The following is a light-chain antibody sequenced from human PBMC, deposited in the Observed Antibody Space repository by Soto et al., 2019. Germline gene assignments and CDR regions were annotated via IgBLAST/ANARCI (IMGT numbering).Light chain of an antibody. J-gene: IGKJ2*01. V-gene: IGKV3-15*01. CDR3: QQYNNWPPYT. CDR2: GAS. Sequence: EIVMTQSPATLSVSPGERATLSCRASQSGWSNLAWYHQKPGQAPRLLIYGASTRATGIPARFSGSGSGTEFTLTISSLQSEDFAVYYCQQYNNWPPYTFGQGTKLEIK. CDR1: QSGWSN.